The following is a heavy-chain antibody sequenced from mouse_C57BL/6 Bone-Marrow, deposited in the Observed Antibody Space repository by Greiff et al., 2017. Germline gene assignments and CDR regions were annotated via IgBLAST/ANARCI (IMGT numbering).Heavy chain of an antibody. D-gene: IGHD2-4*01. J-gene: IGHJ3*01. V-gene: IGHV1-55*01. CDR3: ARKWCDYDAWFAY. Sequence: VQLQQPGAELVKPGASVKMSCKASGYTFTSYWITWVKQRPGQGLEWIGDIYPGSGSTNYNEKFKSKATLTVDTSSSTAYMQLSSLTSADSAVYYCARKWCDYDAWFAYWGQGTLVTVSA. CDR1: GYTFTSYW. CDR2: IYPGSGST.